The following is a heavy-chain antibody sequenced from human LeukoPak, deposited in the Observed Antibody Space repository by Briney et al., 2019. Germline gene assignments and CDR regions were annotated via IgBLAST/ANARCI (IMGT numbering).Heavy chain of an antibody. J-gene: IGHJ5*02. D-gene: IGHD3-3*01. V-gene: IGHV1-2*02. CDR1: GYTFTGYY. Sequence: ASVKVSCKASGYTFTGYYMHWVRQAPGQGLEWMGWINPNSGGTNYAQKFQGRVTMTRDTSISTAYMELSRLRSDDTAVYYCARGRHCSSTSCPYDFWSGYPLDWFDPWGQGTLVTVSS. CDR3: ARGRHCSSTSCPYDFWSGYPLDWFDP. CDR2: INPNSGGT.